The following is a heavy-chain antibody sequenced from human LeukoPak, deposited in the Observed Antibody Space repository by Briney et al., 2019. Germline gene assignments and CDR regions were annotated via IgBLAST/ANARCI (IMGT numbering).Heavy chain of an antibody. J-gene: IGHJ4*02. D-gene: IGHD5-24*01. V-gene: IGHV3-23*01. CDR1: GFTFSSYA. CDR2: MSGSAYST. Sequence: GGSLRLSCAASGFTFSSYAMSWVRQAPGKGLEWVSAMSGSAYSTYYADSVKGRFTISRDNSKNTLYLHMNSLRAEDTAVYHCAKDKVKMATSPLLFDYWGQGTLVTVSS. CDR3: AKDKVKMATSPLLFDY.